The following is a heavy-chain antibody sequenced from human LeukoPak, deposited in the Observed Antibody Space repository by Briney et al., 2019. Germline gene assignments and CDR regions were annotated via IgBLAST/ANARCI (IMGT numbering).Heavy chain of an antibody. D-gene: IGHD2-15*01. CDR1: GFTFSSYD. Sequence: GGSLRLSCAASGFTFSSYDMNWVRQAPGKGLEWVSYISTDSSNIYYADSVKGRFTISRDNAKNSLYLQMNSLRAEDTAVYYCARDLLGYCSGGSCYGMDVWGQGTTVTVSS. CDR3: ARDLLGYCSGGSCYGMDV. J-gene: IGHJ6*02. CDR2: ISTDSSNI. V-gene: IGHV3-21*05.